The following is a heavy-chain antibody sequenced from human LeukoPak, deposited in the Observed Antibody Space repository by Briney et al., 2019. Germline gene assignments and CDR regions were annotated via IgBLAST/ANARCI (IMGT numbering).Heavy chain of an antibody. CDR1: GFTLSNYG. CDR2: ISSSSSYI. J-gene: IGHJ4*02. CDR3: ASSSAPAGY. D-gene: IGHD3-22*01. Sequence: GGSLRLSCAASGFTLSNYGMHWVRQAPGKGLEWVSSISSSSSYIYYADSVKGRFTISRDNAKNSLYLQMNSLRAEDTAVYYCASSSAPAGYWGQGTLVTVSP. V-gene: IGHV3-21*01.